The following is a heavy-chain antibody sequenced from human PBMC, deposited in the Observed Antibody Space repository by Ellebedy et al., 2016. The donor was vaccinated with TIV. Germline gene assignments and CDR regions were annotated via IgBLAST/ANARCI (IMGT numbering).Heavy chain of an antibody. V-gene: IGHV3-66*01. CDR2: TYSGGST. Sequence: GESLKISCVGSRLIVSSNYMSWVRQAPGQGLEWVSVTYSGGSTFYADSVKGRFTVSRDNAKNTLYLQMNSLRGEDTAVYYCASSVSEAYYYGMDVWGQGTTVTVSS. D-gene: IGHD4-17*01. J-gene: IGHJ6*02. CDR3: ASSVSEAYYYGMDV. CDR1: RLIVSSNY.